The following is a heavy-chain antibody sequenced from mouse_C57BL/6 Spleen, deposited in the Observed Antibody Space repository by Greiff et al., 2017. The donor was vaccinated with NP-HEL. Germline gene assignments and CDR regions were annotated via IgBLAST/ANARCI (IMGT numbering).Heavy chain of an antibody. CDR1: GYAFSSYW. D-gene: IGHD2-4*01. J-gene: IGHJ3*01. CDR2: IYPGDGDT. Sequence: QVQLKESGAELVKPGASVKISCKASGYAFSSYWMNWVKQRPGKGLEWIGQIYPGDGDTNYNGKFKGKATLTADKSSSTAYMQLSILTSEDSAVYFCARERVHDYDDGRFAYWGQGTLVTVSA. CDR3: ARERVHDYDDGRFAY. V-gene: IGHV1-80*01.